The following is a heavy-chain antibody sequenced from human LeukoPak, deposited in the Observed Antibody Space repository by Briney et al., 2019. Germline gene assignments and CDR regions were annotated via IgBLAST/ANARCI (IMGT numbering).Heavy chain of an antibody. CDR2: IYYSGST. V-gene: IGHV4-61*08. CDR3: ARVRATVTHAWFDP. J-gene: IGHJ5*02. D-gene: IGHD4-17*01. CDR1: GGSISSGDYY. Sequence: PSETLSLTCTVSGGSISSGDYYWTWIRQHPGKGLEWIGYIYYSGSTNYNPSLKSRVTISVDTSKNQFSLKLSSVTAADTAVYYCARVRATVTHAWFDPWGQGTLVTVSS.